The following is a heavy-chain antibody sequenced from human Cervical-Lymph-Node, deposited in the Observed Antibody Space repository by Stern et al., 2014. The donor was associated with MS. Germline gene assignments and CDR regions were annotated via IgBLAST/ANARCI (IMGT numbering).Heavy chain of an antibody. CDR1: GGSLSGSSDY. D-gene: IGHD6-19*01. Sequence: QLQLQESGPGLVKPSETLSLICTVSGGSLSGSSDYWTWIRQTAGKGLEWIGRVYSSGSTHYNPSLQGRVSISIDTSKNLFPWKVTSGTAADTAVYFCARGKFFSGWLFDYWGQGILVTVSS. V-gene: IGHV4-61*02. CDR2: VYSSGST. J-gene: IGHJ4*02. CDR3: ARGKFFSGWLFDY.